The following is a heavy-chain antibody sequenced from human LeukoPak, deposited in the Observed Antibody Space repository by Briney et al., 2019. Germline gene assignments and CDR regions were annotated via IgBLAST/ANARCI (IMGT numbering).Heavy chain of an antibody. CDR3: ARATWGEDAFDI. V-gene: IGHV1-2*02. Sequence: ASVKVSCKASGYTFTDYYLHWVRQAPGQGLEWMGWMDPKSGETNYAQKFQGRVTMTRDTSISTAYMELSSLKSDDTAVYYCARATWGEDAFDIWGQGTMVTVSS. J-gene: IGHJ3*02. CDR1: GYTFTDYY. D-gene: IGHD7-27*01. CDR2: MDPKSGET.